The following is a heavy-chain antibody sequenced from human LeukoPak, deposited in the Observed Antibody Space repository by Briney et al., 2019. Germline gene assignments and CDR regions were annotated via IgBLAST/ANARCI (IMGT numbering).Heavy chain of an antibody. V-gene: IGHV3-23*01. Sequence: PGGSLRLSCAASGFTFNIYWMHWVRQAPGKGLEWVSTISGSGTGTYYADSVKGRFTISRDNSRNTLHLQMDSLRADDTAVYYCATSYSSSSGPFDSWGQGTLVTVSS. CDR1: GFTFNIYW. D-gene: IGHD6-6*01. J-gene: IGHJ4*02. CDR2: ISGSGTGT. CDR3: ATSYSSSSGPFDS.